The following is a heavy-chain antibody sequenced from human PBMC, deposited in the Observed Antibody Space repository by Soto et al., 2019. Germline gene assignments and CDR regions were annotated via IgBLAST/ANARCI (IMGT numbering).Heavy chain of an antibody. CDR3: ATMKRARLDS. CDR1: GILSSGYG. CDR2: INPTLDST. D-gene: IGHD6-25*01. J-gene: IGHJ4*02. Sequence: EQVVQSGPAMKEPGSSVKVSCRASGILSSGYGFSWVRQAPGQGLQWVGVINPTLDSTHYAQNLQGRVSITVDKSTDTAYLEVTSLRREDTAIYFCATMKRARLDSWGRGTVVTVSS. V-gene: IGHV1-69*06.